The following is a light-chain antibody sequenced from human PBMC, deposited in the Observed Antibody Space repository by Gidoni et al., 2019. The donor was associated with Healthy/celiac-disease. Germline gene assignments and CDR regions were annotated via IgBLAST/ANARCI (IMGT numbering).Light chain of an antibody. CDR1: QGNSSY. CDR2: AAS. CDR3: QQYYSYPRT. Sequence: ALRMPQSPSSLSASTGDRVTITCRASQGNSSYLAWYQQKPGKAPKLLIYAASTLQSGVPARFSGSGSGTGFTLTISCLQAEDVATYYCQQYYSYPRTFGQGTKVEIK. J-gene: IGKJ1*01. V-gene: IGKV1-8*01.